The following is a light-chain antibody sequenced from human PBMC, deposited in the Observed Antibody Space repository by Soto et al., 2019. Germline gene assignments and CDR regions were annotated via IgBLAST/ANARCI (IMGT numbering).Light chain of an antibody. CDR2: TNS. V-gene: IGLV1-44*01. J-gene: IGLJ3*02. Sequence: QSVLTQPPSASGTPGQRVTISCYGSSSNIGSYAINWYQHLPGTAPKVVIFTNSNRPSGVPDRFSGSKSGTSASLAISGLQSEDEADYYCAGWYDSLKGWVFGGGTKLTVL. CDR1: SSNIGSYA. CDR3: AGWYDSLKGWV.